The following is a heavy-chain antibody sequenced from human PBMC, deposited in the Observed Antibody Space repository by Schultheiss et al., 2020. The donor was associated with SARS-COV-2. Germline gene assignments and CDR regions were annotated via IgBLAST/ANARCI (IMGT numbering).Heavy chain of an antibody. J-gene: IGHJ4*02. CDR1: GFTFNTYT. CDR3: AKDPFRDPIAY. Sequence: GGSLRLSCAASGFTFNTYTMNWVRQAPGKGLEWVSAISGSGGSTYYADSVKGRFTISRDNSKNTLYLQMNSLRAEDTAVYYCAKDPFRDPIAYWGQGTLVTVSS. D-gene: IGHD6-13*01. V-gene: IGHV3-23*01. CDR2: ISGSGGST.